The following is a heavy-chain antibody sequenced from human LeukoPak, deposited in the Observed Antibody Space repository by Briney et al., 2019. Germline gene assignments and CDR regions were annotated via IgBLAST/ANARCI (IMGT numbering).Heavy chain of an antibody. V-gene: IGHV3-23*01. CDR3: AKRGDYYSLDC. D-gene: IGHD2-21*02. Sequence: GGSLRLSCAASGFPFSSYAMGWVRQAPGKGLEWVSSIFGNGGPTYYADSVKGRFTISRDNSKKTVYLQMNSLRADDTALYYCAKRGDYYSLDCWGQGTLVTVSS. J-gene: IGHJ4*02. CDR2: IFGNGGPT. CDR1: GFPFSSYA.